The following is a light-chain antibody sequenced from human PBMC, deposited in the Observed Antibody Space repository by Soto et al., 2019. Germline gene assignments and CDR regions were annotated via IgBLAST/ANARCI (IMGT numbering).Light chain of an antibody. J-gene: IGLJ3*02. CDR1: NSNIGNKY. V-gene: IGLV1-47*01. Sequence: QSVLTQPPSASGTPGQRVTISCSGSNSNIGNKYVYWYQQLPGTAPKLLMYRNNHRPSGVPDRFSGSKSGTSASLAISGLRSEDEADYHCAAWDDGVGGPAFGGGTKVTVL. CDR2: RNN. CDR3: AAWDDGVGGPA.